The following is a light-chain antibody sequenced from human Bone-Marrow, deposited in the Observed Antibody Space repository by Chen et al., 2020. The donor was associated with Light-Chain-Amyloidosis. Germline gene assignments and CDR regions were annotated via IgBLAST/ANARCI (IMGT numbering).Light chain of an antibody. V-gene: IGLV2-14*01. Sequence: QSALTQPASVSGSPGQSITISCTGTSSDVGGDNHVSWYQQHPDKAPKLMIYEVTNRPSWVPDRVSGSKSDNPASLTISGPQTEDEADYCCSSYTITNTLVFGSGTRVTVL. CDR2: EVT. CDR3: SSYTITNTLV. CDR1: SSDVGGDNH. J-gene: IGLJ1*01.